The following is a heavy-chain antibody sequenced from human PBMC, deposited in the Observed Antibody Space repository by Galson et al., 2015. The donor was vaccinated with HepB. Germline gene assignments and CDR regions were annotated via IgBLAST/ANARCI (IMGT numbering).Heavy chain of an antibody. CDR2: ISAYNGNT. D-gene: IGHD6-19*01. CDR3: ARTPHSSGWYDYYYGMDV. Sequence: SVKVSCKASGYTFTSYGISWVRQAPGQGLEWMGWISAYNGNTNYTQKLQGRVTMTTDTSTSTAYMELRSLRSDDTAVYYCARTPHSSGWYDYYYGMDVWGQGTTVTVSS. J-gene: IGHJ6*02. V-gene: IGHV1-18*04. CDR1: GYTFTSYG.